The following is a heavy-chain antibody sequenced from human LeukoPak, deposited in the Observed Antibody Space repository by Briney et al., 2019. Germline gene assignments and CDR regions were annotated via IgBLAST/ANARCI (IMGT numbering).Heavy chain of an antibody. CDR1: GGSISSYY. D-gene: IGHD3-10*01. Sequence: PSETLSLTCTVSGGSISSYYWSWIRQPAGKGLEWIGRIYTSGSTNYNPSLKSRVTMSVDTSKNQFSLKLSSVTAADTAVYYCARDYYGSGSPLLSAFDIWGQGTMVTVSS. CDR2: IYTSGST. CDR3: ARDYYGSGSPLLSAFDI. J-gene: IGHJ3*02. V-gene: IGHV4-4*07.